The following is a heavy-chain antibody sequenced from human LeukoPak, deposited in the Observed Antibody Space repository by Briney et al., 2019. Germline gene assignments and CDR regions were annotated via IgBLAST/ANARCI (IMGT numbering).Heavy chain of an antibody. CDR3: ARDGIAAPQDYNWFDP. V-gene: IGHV1-2*04. J-gene: IGHJ5*02. Sequence: ASVKVSCKASGYTFTGYYMHWVRQAPGQGPEWMGWINPNSGGTNYAQKFQGWVTMTRDTSISTAYMELSRLRSDDTAVYYCARDGIAAPQDYNWFDPWGQGTLVTVSS. CDR1: GYTFTGYY. D-gene: IGHD6-6*01. CDR2: INPNSGGT.